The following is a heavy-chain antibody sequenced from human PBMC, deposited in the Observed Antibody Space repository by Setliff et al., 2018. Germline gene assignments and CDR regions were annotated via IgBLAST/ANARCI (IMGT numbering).Heavy chain of an antibody. V-gene: IGHV4-39*01. J-gene: IGHJ4*02. CDR3: ARLSYYGSGSYYDFDS. Sequence: SETLSLTCTVSDASIGGSGYYWGWIRQPPGKGPEWIGSIFHSGSTYYSPSLKSRVTISVDTSKNQFSLKLTSVTAADTAVYYCARLSYYGSGSYYDFDSWGQGTLVTVSS. CDR2: IFHSGST. CDR1: DASIGGSGYY. D-gene: IGHD3-10*01.